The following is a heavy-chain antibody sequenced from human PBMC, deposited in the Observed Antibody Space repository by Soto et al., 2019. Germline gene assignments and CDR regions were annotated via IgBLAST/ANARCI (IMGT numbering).Heavy chain of an antibody. J-gene: IGHJ4*02. CDR2: IYYSGST. CDR3: ARGRIQLCYPFDY. D-gene: IGHD5-18*01. Sequence: SETQSLTSTVAGDSISSYYWSWIRKNPGKGLEWIGYIYYSGSTNYNPSLKSRVTISVDTSKNQFSLKLSSVTAADMALYYCARGRIQLCYPFDYLGQGTLVTVSS. CDR1: GDSISSYY. V-gene: IGHV4-59*01.